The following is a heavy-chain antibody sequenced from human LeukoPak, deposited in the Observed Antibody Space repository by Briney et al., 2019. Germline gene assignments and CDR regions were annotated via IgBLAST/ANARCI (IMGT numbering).Heavy chain of an antibody. CDR3: ARPFYSGSHTDY. J-gene: IGHJ4*02. CDR2: INPNSGGT. D-gene: IGHD1-26*01. CDR1: GYTFTGYY. Sequence: ASVKVSCKASGYTFTGYYMHWVRQAPGQGLEWMGWINPNSGGTNYARKFQGRVTMTRDTSISTAYMELSRLRSDDTAVYYCARPFYSGSHTDYWGQGTLVTVSS. V-gene: IGHV1-2*02.